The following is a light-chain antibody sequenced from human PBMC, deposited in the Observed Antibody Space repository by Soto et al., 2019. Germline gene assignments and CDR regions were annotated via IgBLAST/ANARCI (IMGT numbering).Light chain of an antibody. CDR3: QHYNSYSEA. J-gene: IGKJ1*01. CDR2: KAS. CDR1: QTSSSW. V-gene: IGKV1-5*03. Sequence: DIQMTQSPSTLSGSVGDRVTITCRAGQTSSSWLAWYQQKPGKAPKLLIYKASTLKSGVPSRFSGSGSGTEFTLTISSLQPDDFATYYCQHYNSYSEAFGQGTKVELK.